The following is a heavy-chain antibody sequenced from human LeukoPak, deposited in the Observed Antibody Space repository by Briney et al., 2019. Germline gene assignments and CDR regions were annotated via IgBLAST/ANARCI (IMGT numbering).Heavy chain of an antibody. Sequence: SQTLSLTCTVSGGSISSGDYYWSWIRQPPGKGLEWIGYIYYSGSTYYNPSLKSRVTISVDTSKNQFSLKLSSVTAADTAVYYCARDRQYCSGGSCYPEWFDPWGQGTPVTVSS. CDR1: GGSISSGDYY. CDR3: ARDRQYCSGGSCYPEWFDP. J-gene: IGHJ5*02. CDR2: IYYSGST. V-gene: IGHV4-30-4*01. D-gene: IGHD2-15*01.